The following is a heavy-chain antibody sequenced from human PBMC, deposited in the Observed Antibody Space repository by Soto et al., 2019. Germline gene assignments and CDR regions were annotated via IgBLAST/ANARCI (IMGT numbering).Heavy chain of an antibody. CDR3: AKWGPTMVRGQMDV. Sequence: GGSLILSCAASGFTFSSYGMSWVRQAPGKGLEWVSAISGSGGSTYFADSLKGRSTIARDNSKITRYLQVNSLRAEDTAVYYCAKWGPTMVRGQMDVWGQGTTVTVS. V-gene: IGHV3-23*01. CDR1: GFTFSSYG. D-gene: IGHD3-10*01. J-gene: IGHJ6*02. CDR2: ISGSGGST.